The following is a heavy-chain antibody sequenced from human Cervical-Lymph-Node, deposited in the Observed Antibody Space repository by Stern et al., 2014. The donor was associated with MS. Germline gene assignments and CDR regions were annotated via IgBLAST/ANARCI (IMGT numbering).Heavy chain of an antibody. CDR2: ISWNSGTI. CDR3: VKSTGSGYYYDGMDV. J-gene: IGHJ6*02. V-gene: IGHV3-9*01. CDR1: GFKFDDYA. Sequence: EVQLVESGGGLVQPGRSLRLSCAASGFKFDDYAMHWVRQAPGKGLEWVLGISWNSGTIGYADSVKGRFTISRDNTKNSVYVQMSSLRPEDTALYYCVKSTGSGYYYDGMDVWGQGTTVTVSS. D-gene: IGHD3-3*01.